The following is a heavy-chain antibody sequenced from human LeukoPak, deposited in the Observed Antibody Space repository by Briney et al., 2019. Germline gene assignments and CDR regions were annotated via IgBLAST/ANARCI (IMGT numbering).Heavy chain of an antibody. Sequence: GGSLRLSCAASGFTVSNNAMSWVRQAPGKGLEWVSAICGRDGATYYAYSVRGRFTVSRDDPKNTLYLQMNTLRVEDTAVYYCARWGDYDILTGYYDSDYWGHRTLVTVSS. D-gene: IGHD3-9*01. J-gene: IGHJ4*01. CDR2: ICGRDGAT. V-gene: IGHV3-23*01. CDR3: ARWGDYDILTGYYDSDY. CDR1: GFTVSNNA.